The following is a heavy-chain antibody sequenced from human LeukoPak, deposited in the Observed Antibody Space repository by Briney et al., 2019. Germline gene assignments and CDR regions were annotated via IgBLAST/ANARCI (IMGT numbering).Heavy chain of an antibody. CDR1: GFTFSSYA. CDR2: ISYDGSNK. J-gene: IGHJ4*02. D-gene: IGHD3-22*01. V-gene: IGHV3-30-3*01. CDR3: ARPPNYYDSSGYGH. Sequence: GRSLRLSCAASGFTFSSYAMHWVRQAPGKGLEWVAVISYDGSNKYYADSVKGRFTISRDNSKNTLYLQMNSLRAEDTAVYYCARPPNYYDSSGYGHWGQGTLVTVSS.